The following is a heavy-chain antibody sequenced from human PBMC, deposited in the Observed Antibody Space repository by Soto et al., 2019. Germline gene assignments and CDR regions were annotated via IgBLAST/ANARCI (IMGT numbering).Heavy chain of an antibody. CDR1: GFTFSTYA. D-gene: IGHD3-3*02. Sequence: EGQVVESGGDLVQPGDSLTTSCAASGFTFSTYAMSWVRQAPGKGLEWVSVMSGSGGSTFYADSVRGRFTTSRDTSKHTVYLQMDRLRVEDTAIYYCVKDLGYSLFAMGGGMDVWGQGTTVTVSS. CDR3: VKDLGYSLFAMGGGMDV. V-gene: IGHV3-23*04. J-gene: IGHJ6*02. CDR2: MSGSGGST.